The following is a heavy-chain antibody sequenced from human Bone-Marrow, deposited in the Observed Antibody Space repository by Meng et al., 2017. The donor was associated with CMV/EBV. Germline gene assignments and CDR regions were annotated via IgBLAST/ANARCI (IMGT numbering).Heavy chain of an antibody. CDR2: ISSDIKNK. CDR1: GFTFSEYD. D-gene: IGHD2-2*01. Sequence: GESLKISCAASGFTFSEYDMHWVRQAPGKGLEWVAFISSDIKNKYYSDSVKGRFAISRDNSKNTLYLQMNSLRVEDTAVYYCAKVGDIVVVPAANYFDYWGQGTLVTVSS. CDR3: AKVGDIVVVPAANYFDY. V-gene: IGHV3-30*02. J-gene: IGHJ4*02.